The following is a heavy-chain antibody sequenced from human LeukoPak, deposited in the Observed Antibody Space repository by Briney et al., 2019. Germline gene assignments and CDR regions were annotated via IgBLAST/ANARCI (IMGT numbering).Heavy chain of an antibody. CDR1: GFTVSSSY. V-gene: IGHV3-53*01. CDR2: IYSGGST. Sequence: GGSLRLSCAASGFTVSSSYMSWVRQAPGKGLEWVSVIYSGGSTYYADSVKGRFTISRDNSKNTLYLQMNSLRAEDTAVYYCARAGYCSGGSCVDYWGQGTLVTASS. D-gene: IGHD2-15*01. CDR3: ARAGYCSGGSCVDY. J-gene: IGHJ4*02.